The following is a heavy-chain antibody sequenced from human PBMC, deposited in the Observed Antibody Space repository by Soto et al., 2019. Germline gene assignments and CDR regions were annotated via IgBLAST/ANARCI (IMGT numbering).Heavy chain of an antibody. CDR1: GFTFSNYG. J-gene: IGHJ6*02. CDR3: ARDIESVTAKHFFYYYAMDV. V-gene: IGHV1-18*01. CDR2: VSANNGHT. Sequence: ASVKVSCKAPGFTFSNYGLNWVRQAPGQGLEWMGWVSANNGHTNYAQNLQGRVSMTTDTSTSTAYMELRGLTFDDTAVYYCARDIESVTAKHFFYYYAMDVWGQGTTVTV. D-gene: IGHD2-8*01.